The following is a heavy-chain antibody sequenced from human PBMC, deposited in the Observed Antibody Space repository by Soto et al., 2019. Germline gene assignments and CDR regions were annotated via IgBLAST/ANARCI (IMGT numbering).Heavy chain of an antibody. V-gene: IGHV4-30-4*01. CDR3: ARVQGGGGAMVHNY. CDR2: IYYSGST. CDR1: GGSISSGDYY. D-gene: IGHD5-18*01. Sequence: SETLSLTCTVSGGSISSGDYYWSWIRQPPGKGLEWIGYIYYSGSTYYNPSLKSRVTISVDTSKNQFSLKLSSVTAADTAVYYCARVQGGGGAMVHNYWGQGTLVTVSS. J-gene: IGHJ4*02.